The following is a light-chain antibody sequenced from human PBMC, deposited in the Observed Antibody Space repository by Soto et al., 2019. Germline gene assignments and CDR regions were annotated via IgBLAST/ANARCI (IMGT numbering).Light chain of an antibody. J-gene: IGKJ5*01. CDR3: QQRHMWPIT. Sequence: EIILTQSPATLYVSPGERATLSCRASQSLTSNLAWYQQRPGQAPRLLIYDTSTRATDIPARFSGSGSGTEFTLTISSLEPEDSAVYYCQQRHMWPITFGQGTRLEIK. V-gene: IGKV3-15*01. CDR1: QSLTSN. CDR2: DTS.